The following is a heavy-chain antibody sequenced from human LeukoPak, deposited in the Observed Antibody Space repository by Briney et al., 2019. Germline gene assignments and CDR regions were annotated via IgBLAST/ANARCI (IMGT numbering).Heavy chain of an antibody. J-gene: IGHJ4*02. CDR3: AKASGIAAAAADY. CDR1: GFTFSSYS. Sequence: PGGSLRLSCAASGFTFSSYSMNWVRQAPGKGLEWVSSISSSSSYIYYADSVKGRFTISRDNAKNSLYLQMNSLRAEDTAVYYCAKASGIAAAAADYWGQGTLVTVSS. CDR2: ISSSSSYI. V-gene: IGHV3-21*01. D-gene: IGHD6-13*01.